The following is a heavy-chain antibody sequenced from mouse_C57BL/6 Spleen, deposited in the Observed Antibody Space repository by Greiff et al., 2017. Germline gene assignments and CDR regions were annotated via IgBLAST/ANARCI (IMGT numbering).Heavy chain of an antibody. CDR1: GYTFTSYW. CDR2: IHPNSGST. J-gene: IGHJ1*03. V-gene: IGHV1-64*01. D-gene: IGHD1-1*01. Sequence: QVQLQQPGAELVKPGASVKLSCKASGYTFTSYWMHWVKQRPGQGLEWIGMIHPNSGSTNYNEKFKSKATLTVDKSSSTAYMQLSSLTSEDSAVYYCARTPYYGSSYEGYFDVWGTGTTVTVSS. CDR3: ARTPYYGSSYEGYFDV.